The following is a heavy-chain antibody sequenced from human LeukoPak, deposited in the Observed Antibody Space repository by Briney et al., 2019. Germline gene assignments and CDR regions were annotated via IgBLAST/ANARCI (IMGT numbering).Heavy chain of an antibody. CDR1: GGTFSSYA. CDR2: IIPIFGTA. D-gene: IGHD3-3*01. J-gene: IGHJ6*03. Sequence: SVKVSCKASGGTFSSYAISWVRQAPGQGLEWMGGIIPIFGTANYAQKFQGRVTITTDESTSTAYMELSSLRSEDTAVYYCARGDDFWSGYYKGDASMDVWGKGTTVTVSS. V-gene: IGHV1-69*05. CDR3: ARGDDFWSGYYKGDASMDV.